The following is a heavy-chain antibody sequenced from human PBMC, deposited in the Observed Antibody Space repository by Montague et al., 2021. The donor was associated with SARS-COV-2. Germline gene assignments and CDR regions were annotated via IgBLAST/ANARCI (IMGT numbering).Heavy chain of an antibody. V-gene: IGHV4-59*01. J-gene: IGHJ5*02. Sequence: SETLSLTCSVSGGSMSSYHWVWIRQPPGKGLEWIGYVSYRGSTNYNLSLKSRVTISLDTSKNRFSLRVTSVTVADTAVYYCARDVRYYYDQWGQGILVTVSS. CDR3: ARDVRYYYDQ. D-gene: IGHD3-10*01. CDR2: VSYRGST. CDR1: GGSMSSYH.